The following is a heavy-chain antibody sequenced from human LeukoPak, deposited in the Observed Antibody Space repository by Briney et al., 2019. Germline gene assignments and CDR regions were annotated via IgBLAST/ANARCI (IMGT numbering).Heavy chain of an antibody. J-gene: IGHJ4*02. CDR2: IYSGGST. CDR1: GFTVSSSC. V-gene: IGHV3-53*01. CDR3: ARDRADYYFDY. Sequence: PGGSLRLSCAASGFTVSSSCMSWVRQAPGKGLEWVSVIYSGGSTYYADSVKGRFTISRDNSKNTLYLQMNSLRAEDTAVYYCARDRADYYFDYWGQGTLVTVSS. D-gene: IGHD5-24*01.